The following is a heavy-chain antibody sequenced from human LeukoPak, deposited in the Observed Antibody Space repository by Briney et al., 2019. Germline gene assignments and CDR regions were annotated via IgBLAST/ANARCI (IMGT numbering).Heavy chain of an antibody. CDR1: GFTFSSYA. CDR3: ASFYGSENDY. J-gene: IGHJ4*02. D-gene: IGHD3-10*01. V-gene: IGHV3-23*01. Sequence: PGGSLRLSCVVSGFTFSSYAMSWVRQAPGKGLEWVSTISGSGGGTYYADSVKGRFTISRDNSKNTLYLQMNSLRAEDTAVYYCASFYGSENDYWGQGTLVTVSS. CDR2: ISGSGGGT.